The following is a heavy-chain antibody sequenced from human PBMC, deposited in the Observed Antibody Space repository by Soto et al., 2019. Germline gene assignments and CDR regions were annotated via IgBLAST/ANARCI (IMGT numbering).Heavy chain of an antibody. V-gene: IGHV6-1*01. Sequence: PSETLSLTCVISGDSVSSNSAAWNWIRQSPSRGLEWLGRTYYRSRWYNDYAVSVRSRITVNADTSKNQFSLHLNSVTPEDTAGYYCAGTSSLQWYYMDVWDKGTTVTVSS. CDR1: GDSVSSNSAA. CDR2: TYYRSRWYN. D-gene: IGHD1-7*01. J-gene: IGHJ6*03. CDR3: AGTSSLQWYYMDV.